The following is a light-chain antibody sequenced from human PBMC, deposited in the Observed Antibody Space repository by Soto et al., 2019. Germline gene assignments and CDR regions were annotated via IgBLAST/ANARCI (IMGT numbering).Light chain of an antibody. CDR1: QSVGSDF. J-gene: IGKJ1*01. Sequence: EIVLTQSPGTLSLSPGERATLSCRASQSVGSDFLAWYQQRPGQPPRLLIFGASGRATGIPDRFSGSGSGTDFTLTISRLEPEDFAVYYCQQRSNWTFGQGTKVDIK. CDR3: QQRSNWT. CDR2: GAS. V-gene: IGKV3D-20*02.